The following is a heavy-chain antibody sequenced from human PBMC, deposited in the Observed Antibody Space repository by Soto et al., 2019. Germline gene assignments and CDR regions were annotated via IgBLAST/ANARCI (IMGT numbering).Heavy chain of an antibody. CDR1: GFTFSSYA. V-gene: IGHV3-23*01. CDR3: AKDKSRRIPVTADY. J-gene: IGHJ4*02. Sequence: ELQLLESGGALVQPGGSLRLSCAASGFTFSSYAMSWVRQAPGKGLEWVSAISVSGDITYYADSVKGRFSISRDNSKDTMYLQMNSLRDEDTAIYYCAKDKSRRIPVTADYWGQGTLVTVSS. CDR2: ISVSGDIT. D-gene: IGHD2-21*02.